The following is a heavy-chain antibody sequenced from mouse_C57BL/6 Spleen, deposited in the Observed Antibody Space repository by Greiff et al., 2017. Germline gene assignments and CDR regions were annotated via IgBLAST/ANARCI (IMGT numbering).Heavy chain of an antibody. CDR2: INPSNGGT. CDR1: GYTFTSYW. CDR3: ARYPVITTGYFDV. V-gene: IGHV1-53*01. D-gene: IGHD1-1*01. J-gene: IGHJ1*03. Sequence: QVQLQQPGTELVKPGTSVKLSCKASGYTFTSYWMHWVKQRPGQGLEWIGNINPSNGGTNYNEKFKSKATLTVDKSSSTAYMQLSSLTSEDSAVYYCARYPVITTGYFDVWGTGTTVTVSS.